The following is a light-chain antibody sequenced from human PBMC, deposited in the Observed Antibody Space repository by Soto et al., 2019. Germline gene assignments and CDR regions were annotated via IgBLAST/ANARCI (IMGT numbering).Light chain of an antibody. J-gene: IGKJ1*01. CDR2: GAT. Sequence: EIVLTQSPGTLSLSPGESTTLSCRASHSVGSSYLAWYQHKPGQAPRLLIYGATSRATGIPDRFSGSGSGTDFTLTISSLQSEDFAVYYCQQYNNWPPWTFGQGTKVDIK. CDR3: QQYNNWPPWT. V-gene: IGKV3-20*01. CDR1: HSVGSSY.